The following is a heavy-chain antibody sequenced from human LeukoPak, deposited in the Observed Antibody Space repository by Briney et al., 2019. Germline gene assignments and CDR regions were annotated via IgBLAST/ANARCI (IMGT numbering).Heavy chain of an antibody. J-gene: IGHJ4*02. V-gene: IGHV4-59*11. Sequence: SETLSLTCTVSGGSISPLYWGWIRQPPGKGLEFIGYIYYSGTTNYNPSLRSRVTLSVDTSKNQFSLKLSFVTAADTAVYYCARGGVAAKYYFDYWGPGTLVTVSS. CDR3: ARGGVAAKYYFDY. CDR2: IYYSGTT. D-gene: IGHD3-10*01. CDR1: GGSISPLY.